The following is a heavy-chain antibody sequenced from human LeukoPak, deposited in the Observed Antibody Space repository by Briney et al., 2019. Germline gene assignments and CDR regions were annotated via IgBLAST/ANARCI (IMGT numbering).Heavy chain of an antibody. J-gene: IGHJ4*01. Sequence: SETLSLTCTVSGGSISTTGYYWARIRQPPGKGLEWIASIYYSGSSYYNSSLKSRVTIDTSRNQFSLKLSSVAAADTALYYCASDKGNSNNYFDYWGQGTLVTVSS. CDR1: GGSISTTGYY. D-gene: IGHD2/OR15-2a*01. V-gene: IGHV4-39*01. CDR3: ASDKGNSNNYFDY. CDR2: IYYSGSS.